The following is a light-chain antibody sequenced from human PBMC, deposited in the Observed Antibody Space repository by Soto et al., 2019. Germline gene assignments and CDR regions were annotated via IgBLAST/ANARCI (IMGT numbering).Light chain of an antibody. CDR2: GAS. CDR1: ETINNF. CDR3: QQSYSIRSIT. Sequence: DIQMTQSPSSLSTSVGDRLTISCRASETINNFLNWYQQRPRKAPALMVYGASSLQSGIPPSFSGSGSGTDFTLTISSLQPEDFATYYCQQSYSIRSITFGQGTRLEIK. J-gene: IGKJ5*01. V-gene: IGKV1-39*01.